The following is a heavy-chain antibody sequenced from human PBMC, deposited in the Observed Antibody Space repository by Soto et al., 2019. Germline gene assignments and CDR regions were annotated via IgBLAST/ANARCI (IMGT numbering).Heavy chain of an antibody. Sequence: GGSLRLSCAASGFTFSSYWMHWVRQAPGKGLVWVSRINSDESSTSYADYVKGRFTNSRDNAKNTLYLQMNSLRAEDTAVYYCARSYYASGPYNWFDPWGQGT. CDR2: INSDESST. CDR1: GFTFSSYW. D-gene: IGHD3-10*01. CDR3: ARSYYASGPYNWFDP. V-gene: IGHV3-74*01. J-gene: IGHJ5*02.